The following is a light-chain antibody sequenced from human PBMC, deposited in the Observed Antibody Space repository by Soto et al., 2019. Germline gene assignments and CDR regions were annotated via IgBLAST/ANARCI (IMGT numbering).Light chain of an antibody. CDR3: QQYRSWPRT. J-gene: IGKJ1*01. V-gene: IGKV3-15*01. CDR2: GAT. CDR1: QNVLSD. Sequence: EILLTQSPATLSVSPGETATLSCRASQNVLSDLAWYHQKPGQPPRLLVYGATTRATDAPAKVRGRGSGTEFSLTISSLQSEDYATYYCQQYRSWPRTFGQGSKVEI.